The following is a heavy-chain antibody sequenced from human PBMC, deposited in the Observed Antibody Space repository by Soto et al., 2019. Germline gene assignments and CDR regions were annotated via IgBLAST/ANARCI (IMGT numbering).Heavy chain of an antibody. CDR1: GGSFSGYY. Sequence: QVQLQQWGAGLLKPSETLSLTCAVYGGSFSGYYWSWIRQPPGKGLEWIGEINHSGSTNYNPSLKNGVTISVDASKNQLSLTLSSVTAADKAVYYCARGGGGYCSGSSCYGYYYMDVWGKGTTVTVSS. J-gene: IGHJ6*03. CDR3: ARGGGGYCSGSSCYGYYYMDV. D-gene: IGHD2-15*01. CDR2: INHSGST. V-gene: IGHV4-34*01.